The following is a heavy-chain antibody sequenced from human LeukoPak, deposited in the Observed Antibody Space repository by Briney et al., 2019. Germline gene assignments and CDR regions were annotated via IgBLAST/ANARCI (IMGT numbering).Heavy chain of an antibody. Sequence: SDTLSLTCTVSGDSISTSKSYWGWIRQPPLKGLEWIGSIYYSGSTYYNPSLKSRVTISVDTSKNQFSLKLSSVTAADTAVYYCARFMYYYDSSGYYPRVAYDAFDIWGQGTMVTVSS. CDR2: IYYSGST. CDR3: ARFMYYYDSSGYYPRVAYDAFDI. J-gene: IGHJ3*02. V-gene: IGHV4-39*07. D-gene: IGHD3-22*01. CDR1: GDSISTSKSY.